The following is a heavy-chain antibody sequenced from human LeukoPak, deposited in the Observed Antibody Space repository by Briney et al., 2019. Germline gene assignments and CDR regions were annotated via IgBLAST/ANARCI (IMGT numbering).Heavy chain of an antibody. V-gene: IGHV4-30-2*01. CDR3: ARVSNCGGDCTDAFDI. CDR1: GGSISSGGYS. D-gene: IGHD2-21*02. Sequence: SETLSLTCAVSGGSISSGGYSWSWIRQPPGKGLEWIGYIYHSGSTYYNPSLKSRVTISVDRSKNQFSLKLSSVTAAGTAVYYCARVSNCGGDCTDAFDIWGQGTMVTVSS. J-gene: IGHJ3*02. CDR2: IYHSGST.